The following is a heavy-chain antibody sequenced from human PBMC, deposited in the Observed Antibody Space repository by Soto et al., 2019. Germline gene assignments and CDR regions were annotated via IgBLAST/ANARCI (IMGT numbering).Heavy chain of an antibody. J-gene: IGHJ4*02. CDR2: IYYTGST. V-gene: IGHV4-59*01. CDR3: ARDGYTTSSRGIDQ. Sequence: SETVSLTCTVSGGSISGYYWSWIRQPPGKGLEWIGCIYYTGSTSYNPSLKSRVTISVDAPNNHFSLKLSSVTAADTAVYYCARDGYTTSSRGIDQWGQGTLVTVSS. CDR1: GGSISGYY. D-gene: IGHD6-6*01.